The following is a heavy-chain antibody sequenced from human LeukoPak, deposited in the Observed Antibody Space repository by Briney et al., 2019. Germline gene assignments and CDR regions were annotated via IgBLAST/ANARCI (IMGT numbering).Heavy chain of an antibody. Sequence: GGSLRLSCAASGFTFSNYAMSWVRQAPGKGGLEWVSIISGSSDNTYYADSVKGRFTISRDNSKDTLYLQMNSLRAEDTAVYYCAKRRGRSGKDEYYFDYWGQGTLVTVSS. CDR3: AKRRGRSGKDEYYFDY. D-gene: IGHD3-10*01. CDR1: GFTFSNYA. J-gene: IGHJ4*02. CDR2: ISGSSDNT. V-gene: IGHV3-23*01.